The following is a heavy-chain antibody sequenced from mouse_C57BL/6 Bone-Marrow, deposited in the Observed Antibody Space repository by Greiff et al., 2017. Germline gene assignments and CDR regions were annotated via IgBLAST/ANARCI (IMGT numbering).Heavy chain of an antibody. Sequence: VQGVESGAELARPGASVKMSCKASGYTFTSYTMHWVKQRPGQGLEWIGYINPSSGYTKYNQKFKDKATLTADKSSSTAYMQLSSLTSEDSAVYYCARWTYQFGMDYWGQGTSVTVSS. J-gene: IGHJ4*01. CDR2: INPSSGYT. CDR1: GYTFTSYT. CDR3: ARWTYQFGMDY. V-gene: IGHV1-4*01. D-gene: IGHD5-1*01.